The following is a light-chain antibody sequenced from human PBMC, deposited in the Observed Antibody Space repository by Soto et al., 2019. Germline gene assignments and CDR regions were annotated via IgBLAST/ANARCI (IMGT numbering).Light chain of an antibody. CDR1: QSISNY. CDR3: QQSYSTPLT. Sequence: DIQMTQSPSSLSAFVGDRVTITCRASQSISNYLNWYQQKPGKAHKXLIYAASSLQSGVPSRFSGSGSGTAGTITISSLQPEDGETYYGQQSYSTPLTFGGGTKVDIK. V-gene: IGKV1-39*01. CDR2: AAS. J-gene: IGKJ4*01.